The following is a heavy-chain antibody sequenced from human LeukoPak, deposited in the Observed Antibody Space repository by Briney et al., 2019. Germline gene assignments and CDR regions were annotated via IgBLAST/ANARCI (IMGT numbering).Heavy chain of an antibody. Sequence: ASVKVSCKASGYTFTGYYMHWVRQAPGQGLEWMGWISAYNGNTNYAQKLQGRVTMTTDTSTSTAYMELRSLRSDDTAVYYCARAAARAVAGTNYWGQGTLVTVSS. CDR2: ISAYNGNT. V-gene: IGHV1-18*04. D-gene: IGHD6-19*01. J-gene: IGHJ4*02. CDR1: GYTFTGYY. CDR3: ARAAARAVAGTNY.